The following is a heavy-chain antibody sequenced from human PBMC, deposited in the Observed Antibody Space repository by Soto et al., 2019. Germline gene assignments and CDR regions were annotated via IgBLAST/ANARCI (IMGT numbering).Heavy chain of an antibody. Sequence: QVQLQESGPGLVKPSQTLPLTCTVSSASISSADYYWSWIRQHPGKGLEWIAYIYYSGSTSYNPSLKSRVIISMDTSRDQFSLTLTSVTAADTAVYYCARARSRCGAACFDYWGQGTLVTVSS. CDR3: ARARSRCGAACFDY. CDR2: IYYSGST. D-gene: IGHD2-21*02. V-gene: IGHV4-31*03. CDR1: SASISSADYY. J-gene: IGHJ4*02.